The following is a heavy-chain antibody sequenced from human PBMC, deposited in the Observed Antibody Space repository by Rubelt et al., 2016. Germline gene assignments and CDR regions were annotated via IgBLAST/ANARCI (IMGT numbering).Heavy chain of an antibody. Sequence: QITLKESGPTLVKPTQTLTLTCTLSGLSLNTSKVGVGWIRQPPGKALEWLALVYWDDDKRYSPSLKSRLTITKDTSKNQVVLTMTNMDPVDTATYYGVHTVGYDSSGWYHDAFDIWGQGTMVTVSS. V-gene: IGHV2-5*02. J-gene: IGHJ3*02. CDR3: VHTVGYDSSGWYHDAFDI. CDR1: GLSLNTSKVG. D-gene: IGHD6-19*01. CDR2: VYWDDDK.